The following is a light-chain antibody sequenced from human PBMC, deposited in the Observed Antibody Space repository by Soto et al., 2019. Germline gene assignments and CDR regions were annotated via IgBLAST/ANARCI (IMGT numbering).Light chain of an antibody. CDR1: QSISTW. Sequence: DIQMTQSPSTLSASVGDRVTINCRASQSISTWLAWYQQKPGTAPNLLIYKASSLESGVPSRFSGSGSGTEFTLTISSLQPDDFATYYCQQYNSNSAFGQGPKVEIK. CDR2: KAS. CDR3: QQYNSNSA. J-gene: IGKJ1*01. V-gene: IGKV1-5*03.